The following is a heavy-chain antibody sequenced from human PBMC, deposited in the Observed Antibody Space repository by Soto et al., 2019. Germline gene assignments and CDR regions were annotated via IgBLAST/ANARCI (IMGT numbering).Heavy chain of an antibody. V-gene: IGHV3-30-3*01. CDR1: GFTFSSYA. CDR3: ARDHCSSTSCWPRYYYYGMDV. CDR2: ISYDGSNK. D-gene: IGHD2-2*01. Sequence: GGSLRLSCAASGFTFSSYAMHWVRQAPGKGLEWVAVISYDGSNKYYADSVKGRFTISRDNSKNTLYLQMNSLRAEDTAVYYCARDHCSSTSCWPRYYYYGMDVWGQGTTVTVSS. J-gene: IGHJ6*02.